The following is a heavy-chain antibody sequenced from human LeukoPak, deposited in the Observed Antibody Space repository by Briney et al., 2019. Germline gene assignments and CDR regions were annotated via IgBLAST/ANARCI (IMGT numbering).Heavy chain of an antibody. D-gene: IGHD2-2*01. CDR1: GWSFNDYY. CDR3: ARGQVPAARGYNWFDP. CDR2: INARGDT. Sequence: KPSETLSLTCAVYGWSFNDYYWNWIRQPPGKGLEWIGEINARGDTNFNPSLKSRVTISVDTSKSQFSLRLTSMIAADTAVYYCARGQVPAARGYNWFDPWGQGTLVTVSP. V-gene: IGHV4-34*01. J-gene: IGHJ5*02.